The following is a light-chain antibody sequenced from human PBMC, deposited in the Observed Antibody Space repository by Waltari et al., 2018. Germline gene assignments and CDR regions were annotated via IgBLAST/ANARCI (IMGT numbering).Light chain of an antibody. J-gene: IGLJ3*02. CDR1: SGSVSSTSY. CDR3: VLYMGSGIWV. V-gene: IGLV8-61*01. CDR2: KIN. Sequence: QTVVTQEPSLSVSPGGTVTLTCAFSSGSVSSTSYAIWYQQTPGKAPRTLVYKINNRSSGVPDRFTGSMLGNKAALTITGAQAEDESDYYCVLYMGSGIWVFGGGTKLTVL.